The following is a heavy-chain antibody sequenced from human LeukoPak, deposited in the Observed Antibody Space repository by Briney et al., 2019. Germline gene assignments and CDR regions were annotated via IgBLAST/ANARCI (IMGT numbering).Heavy chain of an antibody. Sequence: PSETLSLTCTVSGGSISSGGYYWSWIRQPPGKGLEWIGYIYHSGSTYYNPSLKSRVTISVDRSKNQFSLKLSSVTAADTAVYYCARGEEYSYGPTPYYYYYMDVWGKGTTVTVSS. V-gene: IGHV4-30-2*01. D-gene: IGHD5-18*01. CDR2: IYHSGST. CDR1: GGSISSGGYY. CDR3: ARGEEYSYGPTPYYYYYMDV. J-gene: IGHJ6*03.